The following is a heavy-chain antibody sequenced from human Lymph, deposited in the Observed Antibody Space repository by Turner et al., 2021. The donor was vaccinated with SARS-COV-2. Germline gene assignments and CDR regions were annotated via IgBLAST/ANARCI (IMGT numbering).Heavy chain of an antibody. CDR1: GFTFSTYS. D-gene: IGHD4-17*01. CDR2: ISSSSSYI. J-gene: IGHJ4*02. V-gene: IGHV3-21*01. Sequence: EVPLVESGGGLVKPGGYLRLSCAASGFTFSTYSMNCVRQAPGKGLEWSSSISSSSSYIYYADSVKGRFTISRDDAKNSLYLQMNSLRAEDTAVYFCARDIPTTADYFDYWGQGTLVTVSS. CDR3: ARDIPTTADYFDY.